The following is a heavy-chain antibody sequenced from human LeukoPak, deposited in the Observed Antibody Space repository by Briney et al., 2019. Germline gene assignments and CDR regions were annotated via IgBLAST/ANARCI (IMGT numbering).Heavy chain of an antibody. Sequence: GESLRLSCAASGFTFSTYVMSWVRQAPGKGLEWVSGISNSGGSTSYADSVKGRFTISSDTSKNTLYLQMNSLRAGDTAVYYCATSRSGLYYVFDYWGRGTLVTVSS. J-gene: IGHJ4*02. CDR3: ATSRSGLYYVFDY. CDR2: ISNSGGST. CDR1: GFTFSTYV. D-gene: IGHD3-3*01. V-gene: IGHV3-23*01.